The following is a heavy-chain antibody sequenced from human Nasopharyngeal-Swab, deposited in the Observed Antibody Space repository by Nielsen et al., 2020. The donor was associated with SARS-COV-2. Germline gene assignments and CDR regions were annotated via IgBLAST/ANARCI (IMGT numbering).Heavy chain of an antibody. D-gene: IGHD1-26*01. Sequence: GGSLRLSCAASGFTFSSYWMYWVRQDTGKGLVLVSRIYNDGSVTTYADSAKGRFTISRDNAKNTVYLQMNSLRAEDTAVYYCARADLLLGGSLDIWGQGTTVTVSS. V-gene: IGHV3-74*03. CDR1: GFTFSSYW. CDR2: IYNDGSVT. CDR3: ARADLLLGGSLDI. J-gene: IGHJ3*02.